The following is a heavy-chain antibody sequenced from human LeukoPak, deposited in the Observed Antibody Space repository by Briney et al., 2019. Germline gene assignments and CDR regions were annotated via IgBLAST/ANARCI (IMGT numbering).Heavy chain of an antibody. CDR3: ASGAWATRLNS. J-gene: IGHJ4*02. CDR2: IFDGKTI. V-gene: IGHV4-34*12. CDR1: GESLNYYY. D-gene: IGHD4-23*01. Sequence: PSETVSLTCAVYGESLNYYYWSWIRQSPGKGLEWIGDIFDGKTINYNPSLKSRVTISAATSSQQFSLNLKSVTAADTAVYFCASGAWATRLNSWAQGALVIVSS.